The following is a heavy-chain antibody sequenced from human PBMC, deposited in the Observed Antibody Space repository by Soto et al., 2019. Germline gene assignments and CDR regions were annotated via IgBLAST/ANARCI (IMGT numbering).Heavy chain of an antibody. V-gene: IGHV5-51*01. Sequence: GESLKIYCKGSGFSFTTYWIAWVRQMPGKGLEWMGIIYPGDSDTRYSPSFQGQVTISADKSISTAYLQWSSLKASDTAMYYCAGGGVRGVITRTRDYYGMDVWGQGTTVTVSS. CDR2: IYPGDSDT. D-gene: IGHD3-10*01. J-gene: IGHJ6*02. CDR3: AGGGVRGVITRTRDYYGMDV. CDR1: GFSFTTYW.